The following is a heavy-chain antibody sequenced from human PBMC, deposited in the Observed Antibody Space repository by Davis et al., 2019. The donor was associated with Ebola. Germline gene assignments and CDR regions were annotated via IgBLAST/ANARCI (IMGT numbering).Heavy chain of an antibody. V-gene: IGHV1-2*04. J-gene: IGHJ3*02. CDR3: ARDPTRRSSTARDDEAFDI. CDR1: GYTFTAYY. Sequence: ASFQVSCNASGYTFTAYYMHWVRQAPGHGLEWMGWINPNSGGTNYAQKFQGWVTMTRDTSISTAYMELSRLRSDETAVYYCARDPTRRSSTARDDEAFDIWGQGTMVTVSS. CDR2: INPNSGGT. D-gene: IGHD2-2*01.